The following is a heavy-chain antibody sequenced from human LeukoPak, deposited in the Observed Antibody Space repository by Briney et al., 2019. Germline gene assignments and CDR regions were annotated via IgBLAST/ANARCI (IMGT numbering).Heavy chain of an antibody. CDR1: GFTISTYT. CDR2: ISYDGSNK. Sequence: PGGSLRLSCAASGFTISTYTIHWVRQAPGNGLEWVAVISYDGSNKYYADSVMGRFIISRGNSKSTLYLQMSSLRAEDTAVYSCASGTTVTMDYWGQGTLVTVSS. D-gene: IGHD4-17*01. CDR3: ASGTTVTMDY. J-gene: IGHJ4*02. V-gene: IGHV3-30-3*01.